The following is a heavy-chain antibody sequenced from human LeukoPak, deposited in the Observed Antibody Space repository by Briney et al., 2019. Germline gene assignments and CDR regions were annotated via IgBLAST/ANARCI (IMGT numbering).Heavy chain of an antibody. Sequence: KVPETLSLTCAVSGGSISSSNWWSWVRQPPGTGLEWFGEIYHSGSTNYNPSLKSRVTISVDKSKNQFSLKLSSVTAADTAVYYCASAVVPAAIGDNWFDPWGQGTLVTVSS. CDR1: GGSISSSNW. CDR2: IYHSGST. J-gene: IGHJ5*02. CDR3: ASAVVPAAIGDNWFDP. D-gene: IGHD2-2*01. V-gene: IGHV4-4*03.